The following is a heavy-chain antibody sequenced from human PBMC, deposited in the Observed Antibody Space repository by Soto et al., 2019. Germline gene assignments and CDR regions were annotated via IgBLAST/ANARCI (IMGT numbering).Heavy chain of an antibody. V-gene: IGHV1-69*13. Sequence: ASVKVSCKASGGTFSSYAISWVRQAPGQGLEWMGGIIPIFGTANYAQKFQGRVTITADESTSTAYMELSSLRSEDTAVYYCARAGLRYYYDSSGYQDSNFDYWGQGTLVTVSS. CDR3: ARAGLRYYYDSSGYQDSNFDY. CDR1: GGTFSSYA. J-gene: IGHJ4*02. D-gene: IGHD3-22*01. CDR2: IIPIFGTA.